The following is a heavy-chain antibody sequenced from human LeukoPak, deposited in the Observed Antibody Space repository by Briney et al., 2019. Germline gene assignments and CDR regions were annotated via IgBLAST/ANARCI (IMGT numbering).Heavy chain of an antibody. V-gene: IGHV1-18*01. CDR3: ARESYYDSSGYYGDYYYYYGMDV. Sequence: ASVKVSCKASGYTFTSYGISWVRQAPGQGLEWMGWISAYNGNTNYAQKLQGRVTTTTDTSTSTAYMELRSLRSDDTAVYYCARESYYDSSGYYGDYYYYYGMDVWGQGTTVTVSS. D-gene: IGHD3-22*01. CDR2: ISAYNGNT. J-gene: IGHJ6*02. CDR1: GYTFTSYG.